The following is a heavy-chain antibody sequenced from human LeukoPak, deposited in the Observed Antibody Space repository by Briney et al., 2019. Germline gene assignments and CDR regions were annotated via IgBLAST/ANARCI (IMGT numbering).Heavy chain of an antibody. J-gene: IGHJ4*02. D-gene: IGHD4-17*01. Sequence: PGGSLRLSCAASGFTFSRYWMSWVRQAPGKGLEWVANIKQDGSEKYYVDSVKGRFTISRDNAKNSLYLQMNSLRAEDTAVYYCARDSYGDYVFDYWGQGTLVTVSS. V-gene: IGHV3-7*01. CDR1: GFTFSRYW. CDR3: ARDSYGDYVFDY. CDR2: IKQDGSEK.